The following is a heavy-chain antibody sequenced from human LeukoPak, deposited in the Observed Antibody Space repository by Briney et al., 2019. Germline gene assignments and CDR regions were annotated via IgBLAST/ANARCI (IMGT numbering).Heavy chain of an antibody. Sequence: ASVKVSCKASGYTFTGYYMHWVRQAPGQGLEWMGWINPNSGDTNYAQKFQGRVTMTRDTSISTAYMELSRLRSDDTAVYSCARAWGGVRDYFDYWGQGTLVTVSS. CDR2: INPNSGDT. CDR1: GYTFTGYY. D-gene: IGHD3-16*01. J-gene: IGHJ4*02. V-gene: IGHV1-2*02. CDR3: ARAWGGVRDYFDY.